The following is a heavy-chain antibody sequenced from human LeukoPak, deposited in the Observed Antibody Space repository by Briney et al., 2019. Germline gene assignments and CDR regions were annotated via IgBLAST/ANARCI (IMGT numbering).Heavy chain of an antibody. D-gene: IGHD2-2*01. CDR2: IYHTGTT. J-gene: IGHJ4*02. CDR1: GDSIITEGSY. CDR3: ARGTYQFISY. V-gene: IGHV4-30-2*01. Sequence: SQTLSLTCTVSGDSIITEGSYWSWIRQPPGKGLEWMGFIYHTGTTYYNPSLKGRVTISVDTSKNQFSLKVTSVTAADTAVYYCARGTYQFISYWGQGTLLTVSS.